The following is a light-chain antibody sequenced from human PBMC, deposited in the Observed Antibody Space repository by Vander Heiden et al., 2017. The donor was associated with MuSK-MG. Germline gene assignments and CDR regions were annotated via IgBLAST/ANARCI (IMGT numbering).Light chain of an antibody. J-gene: IGKJ1*01. CDR2: DAS. Sequence: PGERATLSCRASQSVSSYLAWYQQKPGQAPRLLIYDASTRATDIPARFSGRGYGTDFTLTMSRLDPDDFAVNYCQQLIYGAPEWTFGSAAK. V-gene: IGKV3-11*01. CDR3: QQLIYGAPEWT. CDR1: QSVSSY.